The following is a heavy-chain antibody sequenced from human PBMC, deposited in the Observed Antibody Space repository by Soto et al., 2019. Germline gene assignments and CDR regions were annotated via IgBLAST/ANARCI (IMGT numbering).Heavy chain of an antibody. D-gene: IGHD6-13*01. J-gene: IGHJ6*02. Sequence: GGSLRLSCAASGFTFSSYGMHWVRQAPGKGLEWVAVIWYDGSNKYYADSVKGRFTISRDNSKNTLYLQMNSLRAEDTAVYYCARGKDSSSWYLGHGMDVWGQGTTVTVSS. V-gene: IGHV3-33*01. CDR2: IWYDGSNK. CDR1: GFTFSSYG. CDR3: ARGKDSSSWYLGHGMDV.